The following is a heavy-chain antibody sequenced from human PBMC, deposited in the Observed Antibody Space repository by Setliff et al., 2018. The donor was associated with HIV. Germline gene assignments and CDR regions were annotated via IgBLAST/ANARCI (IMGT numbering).Heavy chain of an antibody. V-gene: IGHV4-34*01. CDR3: AKRTFGSGRLDP. J-gene: IGHJ5*02. CDR2: INHSGST. Sequence: SETLSLTCTVSGGSISSYYWSWIRQPPGKGLEWIGEINHSGSTNYNPSLKSRFTISVDTSKNQFSLRLTSVTATDTAVYYCAKRTFGSGRLDPWGQGTLVTVSS. D-gene: IGHD3-16*01. CDR1: GGSISSYY.